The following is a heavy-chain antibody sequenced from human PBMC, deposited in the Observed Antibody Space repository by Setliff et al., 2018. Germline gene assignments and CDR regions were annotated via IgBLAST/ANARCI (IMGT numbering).Heavy chain of an antibody. J-gene: IGHJ4*02. CDR2: IHHTGTT. CDR1: DGSIRSGDY. D-gene: IGHD5-12*01. Sequence: PSETLSLTCTVSDGSIRSGDYWGWIRQHPGKRLEWIGYIHHTGTTFYNPSLRSRVTISVDTSKNQFSLKLTSSTAADTAVYYCARAKDGYDFDYFDYWGQGTPVTVS. CDR3: ARAKDGYDFDYFDY. V-gene: IGHV4-31*03.